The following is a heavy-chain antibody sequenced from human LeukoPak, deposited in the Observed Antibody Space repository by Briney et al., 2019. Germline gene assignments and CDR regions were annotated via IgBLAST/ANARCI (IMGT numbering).Heavy chain of an antibody. J-gene: IGHJ5*02. Sequence: GRSLRLSCAASGFTFSSYGMHWVRQAPGKGLEWAAVIWYDGSHKYYADSVKGRFTISRDNSKNTLYLQMNSLRAEDTAVYYCARGLSGDNWFDPWGQGTLVTVSS. V-gene: IGHV3-33*01. CDR3: ARGLSGDNWFDP. CDR2: IWYDGSHK. D-gene: IGHD6-25*01. CDR1: GFTFSSYG.